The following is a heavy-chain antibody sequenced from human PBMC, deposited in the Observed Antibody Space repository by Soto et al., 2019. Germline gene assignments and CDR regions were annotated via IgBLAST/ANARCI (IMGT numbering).Heavy chain of an antibody. V-gene: IGHV6-1*01. CDR2: TYYRSKWYY. CDR3: ARDPDSSGWFGLDY. CDR1: GDSVSTNSAA. J-gene: IGHJ4*02. Sequence: PSQTLSLTCAISGDSVSTNSAAWNWIRQSPSRGPEWLGRTYYRSKWYYDYAVSVKSRITINPDTSKNQFSLQLNSVTPEDTAVYFCARDPDSSGWFGLDYWGQGTLVTVSS. D-gene: IGHD6-19*01.